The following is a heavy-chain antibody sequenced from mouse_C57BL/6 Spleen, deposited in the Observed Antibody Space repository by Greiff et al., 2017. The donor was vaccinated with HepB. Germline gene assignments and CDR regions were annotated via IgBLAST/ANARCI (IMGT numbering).Heavy chain of an antibody. CDR2: IDPANGNT. CDR3: ARSGRITTVVGYFDV. V-gene: IGHV14-3*01. CDR1: GFNIKNTY. Sequence: VHVKQSVAELVRPGASVKLSCTASGFNIKNTYMHWVKQRPEQGLEWIGRIDPANGNTKYAPKFQGKATITADTSSNTAYLQLSSLTSEDTAIYYCARSGRITTVVGYFDVWGTGTTVTVSS. D-gene: IGHD1-1*01. J-gene: IGHJ1*03.